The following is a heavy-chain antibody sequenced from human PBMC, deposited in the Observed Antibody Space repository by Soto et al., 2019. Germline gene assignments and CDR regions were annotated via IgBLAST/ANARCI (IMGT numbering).Heavy chain of an antibody. V-gene: IGHV3-13*01. Sequence: EVQLVESGGGLVQPGGSLRLSCAASGFTFSNYDMHWVRQATGRGLEWVSAIGRSGDTYYPGSVKGRFTISRENAKNSLYLHMNSLRAGGTAVYYCARGLVPDYWGQGILVTVYS. J-gene: IGHJ4*02. CDR2: IGRSGDT. CDR3: ARGLVPDY. D-gene: IGHD2-2*01. CDR1: GFTFSNYD.